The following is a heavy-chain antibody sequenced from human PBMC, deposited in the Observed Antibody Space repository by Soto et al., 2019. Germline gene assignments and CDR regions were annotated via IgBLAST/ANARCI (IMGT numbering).Heavy chain of an antibody. V-gene: IGHV1-18*01. CDR1: GYTFTSYG. Sequence: ASVKVSCKASGYTFTSYGISWVRQAPGQGLEWMGWISAYNGNTNYAQKLQGRVTITADESTSTAYMELSSLRSEDTAVYYCARARLLYGDSHNWFDPWGQGTLVTVSS. J-gene: IGHJ5*02. CDR2: ISAYNGNT. CDR3: ARARLLYGDSHNWFDP. D-gene: IGHD4-17*01.